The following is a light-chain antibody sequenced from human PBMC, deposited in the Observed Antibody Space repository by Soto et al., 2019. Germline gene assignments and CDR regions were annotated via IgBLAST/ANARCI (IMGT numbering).Light chain of an antibody. CDR2: DAS. J-gene: IGKJ2*01. Sequence: DIQMTQSPSTLSASVGDRVTITCRASQSISSWLAWYQQKPGKAPKLLIYDASSLESGVPSRFSGSGSGTEFTRTISSLQPDDFATYYCQQYNSYSYNFGQGTKLEIK. CDR3: QQYNSYSYN. V-gene: IGKV1-5*01. CDR1: QSISSW.